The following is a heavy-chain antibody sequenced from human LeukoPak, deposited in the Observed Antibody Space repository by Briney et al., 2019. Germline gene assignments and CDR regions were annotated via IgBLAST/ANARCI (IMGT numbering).Heavy chain of an antibody. Sequence: ASVKVSCKASGYTFTNYAIHWVRQAPGQRLEWMGRINAGNGNTKYSQEFQDRVTITRDTSASTAYMELSSLRSEDMAVYYCARESYYYGSGSCYNVKGRSIEGAFDYWGQGTLVTVSS. CDR2: INAGNGNT. D-gene: IGHD3-10*01. CDR1: GYTFTNYA. V-gene: IGHV1-3*03. CDR3: ARESYYYGSGSCYNVKGRSIEGAFDY. J-gene: IGHJ4*02.